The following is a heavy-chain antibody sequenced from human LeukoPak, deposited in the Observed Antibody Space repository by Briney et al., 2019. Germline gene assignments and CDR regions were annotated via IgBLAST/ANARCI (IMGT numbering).Heavy chain of an antibody. J-gene: IGHJ3*01. V-gene: IGHV3-48*02. CDR2: I. CDR1: GFTFSSYS. D-gene: IGHD7-27*01. CDR3: AREDDDWGPNTFDV. Sequence: GGSLRLSCAASGFTFSSYSMNWVRQAPGKGLEWVSYIKGRFTISRDNAKNSLYLQMDSLRDEDTAVYYCAREDDDWGPNTFDVWGQETVVAVSS.